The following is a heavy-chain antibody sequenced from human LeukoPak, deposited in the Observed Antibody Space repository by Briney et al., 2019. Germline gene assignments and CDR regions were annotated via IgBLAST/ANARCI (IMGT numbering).Heavy chain of an antibody. V-gene: IGHV3-7*01. J-gene: IGHJ2*01. CDR3: ARARGDGYQWYFDL. CDR1: GFTFSSYW. Sequence: PGGSLRLSCAASGFTFSSYWMNWVRQAPGKGLEWVANIKQAGSEKNYVDFVKGRFTTSRDNAKNSLDLQMNSLRAEDTAMYYCARARGDGYQWYFDLWGRGTLVTVSS. CDR2: IKQAGSEK. D-gene: IGHD5-24*01.